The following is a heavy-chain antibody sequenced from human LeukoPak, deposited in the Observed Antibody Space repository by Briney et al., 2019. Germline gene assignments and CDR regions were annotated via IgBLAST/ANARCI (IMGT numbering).Heavy chain of an antibody. CDR2: ISGSGGST. Sequence: PGGSLRLSCAASGFTFSSYGMSWVRQAPGKGLEWVSAISGSGGSTYYADSVKGRFTISRDNSKNTLYLQINSLRAEDTAVYYCAKTIAGTRYYFDYWGQGTLVTVSS. V-gene: IGHV3-23*01. D-gene: IGHD1-20*01. CDR1: GFTFSSYG. CDR3: AKTIAGTRYYFDY. J-gene: IGHJ4*02.